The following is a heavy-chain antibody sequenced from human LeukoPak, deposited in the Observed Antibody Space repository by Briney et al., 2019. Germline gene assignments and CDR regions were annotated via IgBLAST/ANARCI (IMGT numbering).Heavy chain of an antibody. D-gene: IGHD2-15*01. Sequence: PSETLSLNCTVSGGSISGSTYFWGWIRQPPGKGLEWIGSIYYSGSTYQNPSLKSRVTISVDTSKNQFSLKLSSVTAADTAVYYCARMSSSGWGQGTLVTVSS. CDR2: IYYSGST. CDR3: ARMSSSG. V-gene: IGHV4-39*01. CDR1: GGSISGSTYF. J-gene: IGHJ4*02.